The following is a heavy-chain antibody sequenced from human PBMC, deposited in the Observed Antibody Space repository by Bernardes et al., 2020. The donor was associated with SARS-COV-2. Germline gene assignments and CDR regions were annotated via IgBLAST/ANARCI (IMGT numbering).Heavy chain of an antibody. V-gene: IGHV1-46*01. CDR3: ARGRDYGSGSHNWFDP. CDR2: ITPSGGST. Sequence: ASVKVSCKASGYTFTSYYMHWVRQAPGQGLEWMGIITPSGGSTSYAQKFQGRVTMTRDTSTSTVYMELSSLRSEDTAVYYCARGRDYGSGSHNWFDPWGQGTLVTVSA. J-gene: IGHJ5*02. D-gene: IGHD3-10*01. CDR1: GYTFTSYY.